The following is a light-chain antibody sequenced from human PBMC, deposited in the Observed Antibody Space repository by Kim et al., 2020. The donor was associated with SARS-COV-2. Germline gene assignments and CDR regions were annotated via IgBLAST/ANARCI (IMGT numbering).Light chain of an antibody. Sequence: ASVGDRVTITCRASQGISKFLAWYQQKPGKVPKLLIYGASTLQSGVPSRFSGSGSGTDFTLTINSLQTEDVATYYCQRYNSAPWTFGQGTKVDIK. V-gene: IGKV1-27*01. CDR2: GAS. CDR1: QGISKF. J-gene: IGKJ1*01. CDR3: QRYNSAPWT.